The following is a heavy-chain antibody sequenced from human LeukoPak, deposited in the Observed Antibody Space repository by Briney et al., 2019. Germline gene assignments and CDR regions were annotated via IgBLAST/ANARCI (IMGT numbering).Heavy chain of an antibody. CDR2: ISSSGSTI. CDR3: ARDLSSSWYKREDWFGP. Sequence: KSGGSLRLSCAASGFTFSDYYMSWIRQAPGKGLEWVSYISSSGSTIYYADSVKGRFTISRDNAKNSLYLQMNSLRAEDTAVYYCARDLSSSWYKREDWFGPWGQGTLVTVSS. CDR1: GFTFSDYY. V-gene: IGHV3-11*01. D-gene: IGHD6-13*01. J-gene: IGHJ5*02.